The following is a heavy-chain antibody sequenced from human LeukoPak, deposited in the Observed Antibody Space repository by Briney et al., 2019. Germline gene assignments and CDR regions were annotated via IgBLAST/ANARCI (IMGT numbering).Heavy chain of an antibody. V-gene: IGHV3-74*01. J-gene: IGHJ4*02. D-gene: IGHD2-15*01. CDR2: INPDGSST. Sequence: PGGSLRLSCVASGCTFSRYWMHWVRQGPGRGVVWVSLINPDGSSTNYADSVKGRHTISRDNAKNTVYLQMNRLRPEHTAVYYCVRYGSFSHWGQGTLVTVSS. CDR1: GCTFSRYW. CDR3: VRYGSFSH.